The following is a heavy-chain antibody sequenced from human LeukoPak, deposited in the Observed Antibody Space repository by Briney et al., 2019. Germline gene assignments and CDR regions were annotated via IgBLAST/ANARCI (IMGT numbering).Heavy chain of an antibody. D-gene: IGHD6-19*01. J-gene: IGHJ4*02. CDR2: LYVGRNT. CDR1: GGSISNYY. CDR3: ARGGNSAWYFDY. V-gene: IGHV4-4*07. Sequence: PSETLSLTCTVSGGSISNYYWAWIRQPAGQGLEWIGRLYVGRNTDHNPSLKSRVTMSVDSSKNQFSLRLRSVTAADTAVYYCARGGNSAWYFDYWGQGTLITVSS.